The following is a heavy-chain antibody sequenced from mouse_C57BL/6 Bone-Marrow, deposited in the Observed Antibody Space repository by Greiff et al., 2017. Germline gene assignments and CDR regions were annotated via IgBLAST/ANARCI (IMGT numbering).Heavy chain of an antibody. V-gene: IGHV1-80*01. J-gene: IGHJ4*01. D-gene: IGHD1-1*01. CDR3: ARLGTTVVARGAMDY. CDR2: IYPGDGDT. CDR1: GYAFSSYW. Sequence: VQLQQSGAELVKPGASVKISCKASGYAFSSYWMNWVKQRPGKGLEWIGQIYPGDGDTNYNGKFKGKATLTAAKSSSTAYMQLSSLTSEDSAVYFCARLGTTVVARGAMDYWGQGTSVTVSS.